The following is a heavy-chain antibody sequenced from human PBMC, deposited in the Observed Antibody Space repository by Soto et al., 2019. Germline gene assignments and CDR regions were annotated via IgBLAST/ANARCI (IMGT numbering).Heavy chain of an antibody. D-gene: IGHD3-22*01. CDR2: IYHTGTT. CDR3: AREVNYHDSSGSSWFGP. J-gene: IGHJ5*02. CDR1: GGSINSGGYS. Sequence: TLSLTCTVAGGSINSGGYSWTWIRQPPGKGLEWIGFIYHTGTTYYNPSLKSRVTISVDRSKNQFSLKLNSVTAADTAVYYCAREVNYHDSSGSSWFGPWGQVVLVSVTS. V-gene: IGHV4-30-2*01.